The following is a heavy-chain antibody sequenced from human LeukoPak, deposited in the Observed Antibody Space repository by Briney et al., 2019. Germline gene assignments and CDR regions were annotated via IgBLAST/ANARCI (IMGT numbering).Heavy chain of an antibody. J-gene: IGHJ4*02. CDR3: ARTLGSYFDY. CDR1: GGSFSDSY. V-gene: IGHV4-34*01. CDR2: INHTGNT. Sequence: SETLSLTCAVYGGSFSDSYWSWIRQSPGKGLEWIGEINHTGNTNYNPSLKSRVTISVDTSKNQFSLKLSSVTAADTAVYYCARTLGSYFDYWGQGTLVTVSS. D-gene: IGHD1-26*01.